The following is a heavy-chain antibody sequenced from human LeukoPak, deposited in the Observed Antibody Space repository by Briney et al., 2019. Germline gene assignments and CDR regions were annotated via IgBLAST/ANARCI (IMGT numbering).Heavy chain of an antibody. D-gene: IGHD5-24*01. CDR2: IKEDGTET. Sequence: GGSLRLSCAASGFTVSSNYMTWVRQAPGKGLEWVANIKEDGTETYYVDSVKGRFTISRDNAKNSLYLQMNSLRVEDTAVYYCAKEGRSLQTYWGQGTLVTVSS. V-gene: IGHV3-7*03. CDR1: GFTVSSNY. J-gene: IGHJ4*02. CDR3: AKEGRSLQTY.